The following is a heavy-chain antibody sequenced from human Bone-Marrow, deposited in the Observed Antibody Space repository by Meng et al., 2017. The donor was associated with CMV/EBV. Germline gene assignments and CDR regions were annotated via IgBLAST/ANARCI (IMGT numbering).Heavy chain of an antibody. CDR1: GFAFSSYW. Sequence: GESLKISCAASGFAFSSYWMHWVRQAPGKGLVWVSRINSDGSSTSYADSVKGRFTISRDNAKNTLYLQMNSLRAEDTAVYYCASPAFSGSYYAQVVNYWAQGTLVTVSS. V-gene: IGHV3-74*01. D-gene: IGHD1-26*01. J-gene: IGHJ4*02. CDR2: INSDGSST. CDR3: ASPAFSGSYYAQVVNY.